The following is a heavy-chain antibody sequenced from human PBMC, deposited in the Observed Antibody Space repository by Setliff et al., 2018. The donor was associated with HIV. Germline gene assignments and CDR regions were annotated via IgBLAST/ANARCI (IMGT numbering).Heavy chain of an antibody. Sequence: GESLKISCAASGFTFSTYWMSWVRQAPGKGLELVASIKEDGSTKHYVDSVKGRFTVSRDNAKNSLYLQMNSLKASDTAMYYCAREAYRLPWIDNWGQGTLVTVS. V-gene: IGHV3-7*03. D-gene: IGHD1-1*01. CDR1: GFTFSTYW. CDR3: AREAYRLPWIDN. J-gene: IGHJ4*02. CDR2: IKEDGSTK.